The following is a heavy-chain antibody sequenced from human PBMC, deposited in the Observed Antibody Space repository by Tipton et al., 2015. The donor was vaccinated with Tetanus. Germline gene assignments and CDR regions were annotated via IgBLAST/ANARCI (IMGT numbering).Heavy chain of an antibody. Sequence: QLVQSGAEVKKPGASVKVSCKASGYTFTSYDINWVRQATGQGLEWMGWMNPNSGNTGYAQKFQGRVTMTRNTSISTAYVELSSLRSEDTAVYYCARSQQLVGVMDVWGQGTTVTVSS. J-gene: IGHJ6*02. D-gene: IGHD6-13*01. CDR3: ARSQQLVGVMDV. CDR1: GYTFTSYD. CDR2: MNPNSGNT. V-gene: IGHV1-8*01.